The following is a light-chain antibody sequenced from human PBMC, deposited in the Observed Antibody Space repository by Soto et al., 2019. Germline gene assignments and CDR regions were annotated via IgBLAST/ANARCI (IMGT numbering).Light chain of an antibody. CDR3: QHYDNLPPFS. V-gene: IGKV1-33*01. CDR1: QDIKKY. J-gene: IGKJ3*01. Sequence: DIQMTQSPSSLSASIGDRVTITCQASQDIKKYLSWYQQKPGRAPKLLIYGASNLERGVPSTFSGRVDVTDFTLAISSLQPEDIATYYCQHYDNLPPFSFGPGTKV. CDR2: GAS.